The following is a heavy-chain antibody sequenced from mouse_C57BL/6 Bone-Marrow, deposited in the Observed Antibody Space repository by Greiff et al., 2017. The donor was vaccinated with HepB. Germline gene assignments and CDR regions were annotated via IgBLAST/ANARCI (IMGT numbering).Heavy chain of an antibody. CDR1: GYTFTSYG. V-gene: IGHV1-81*01. CDR3: ARRGAWFAY. J-gene: IGHJ3*01. Sequence: QVQLQQSGAELARPGASVKLSCKASGYTFTSYGISWVKQRTGQGLEWIGEIYPRSGNTYYNEKFKGKATLTADKSSSTAYMWLRSLTSEDSAVYFCARRGAWFAYWGQGTLVTVSA. CDR2: IYPRSGNT.